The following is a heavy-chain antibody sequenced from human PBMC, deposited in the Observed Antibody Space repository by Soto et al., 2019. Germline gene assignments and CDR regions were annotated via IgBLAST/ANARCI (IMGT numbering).Heavy chain of an antibody. CDR3: ARVFLPGFPDY. D-gene: IGHD1-1*01. Sequence: QIQLVQSGSAVEKPGASVKVSCKASGYTFNTYAITWVRQAPGQGLEWMGWISPNNGRTRYTQSLQDRLTVTTDTSANTAYMELRSLKSGDTAIYYCARVFLPGFPDYWGQGTLVAVSS. J-gene: IGHJ4*02. CDR1: GYTFNTYA. CDR2: ISPNNGRT. V-gene: IGHV1-18*01.